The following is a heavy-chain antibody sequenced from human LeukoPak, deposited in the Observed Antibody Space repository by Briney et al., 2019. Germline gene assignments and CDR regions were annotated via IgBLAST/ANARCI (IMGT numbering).Heavy chain of an antibody. V-gene: IGHV3-23*01. J-gene: IGHJ4*02. CDR1: GFTFGSYA. CDR2: ISGSGDST. D-gene: IGHD6-13*01. CDR3: AKTRPLDSSSWSHGDY. Sequence: PGESLRLSCAASGFTFGSYAMSWVRQAPGKGPEWVSSISGSGDSTYYADSVKGRFTFSRDNSKNTLYLQMNSLRAEDTAVYYCAKTRPLDSSSWSHGDYWGQGTLVTVSS.